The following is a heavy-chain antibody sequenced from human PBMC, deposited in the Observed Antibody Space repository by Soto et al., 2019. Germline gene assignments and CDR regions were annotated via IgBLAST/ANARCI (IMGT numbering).Heavy chain of an antibody. Sequence: QLQLVQSGAEVKERGSSVKISCKTSGGNFNTYALTWVRQAPGQGLEWIGGIIPMFDIKNVAQKFQGRVTLDADAYMTTAYMEMTSLRSDDTAVYYCAKEAGDHWGQGTLVTVSS. CDR2: IIPMFDIK. D-gene: IGHD3-10*01. J-gene: IGHJ4*02. CDR3: AKEAGDH. V-gene: IGHV1-69*01. CDR1: GGNFNTYA.